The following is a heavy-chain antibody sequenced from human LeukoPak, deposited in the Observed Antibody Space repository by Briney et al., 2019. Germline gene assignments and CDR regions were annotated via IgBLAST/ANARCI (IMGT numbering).Heavy chain of an antibody. CDR2: IYSGGST. V-gene: IGHV3-53*01. CDR1: GFTVNSNY. J-gene: IGHJ4*02. D-gene: IGHD6-19*01. CDR3: AKLHTSSGWYLDY. Sequence: GGSLRLSCAASGFTVNSNYMSWVRQAPGKGLEWVSVIYSGGSTFYADSVKGRFTISRDNSKNTVYLQMNSLRAEDTAVYYCAKLHTSSGWYLDYWGQGTLVTVSS.